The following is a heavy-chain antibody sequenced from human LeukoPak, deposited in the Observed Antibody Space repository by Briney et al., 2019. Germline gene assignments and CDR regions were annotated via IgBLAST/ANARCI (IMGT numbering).Heavy chain of an antibody. CDR2: ISGSGGST. CDR3: AKSDQVVRGVMGIDY. J-gene: IGHJ4*02. CDR1: GFTFSSYA. V-gene: IGHV3-23*01. Sequence: PGGSLRLSCAASGFTFSSYAMSWVRQAPGKGLEWVSAISGSGGSTYYADSVKGRFTISRDNSKNTLYLQMNSLRAEDTAVYYCAKSDQVVRGVMGIDYWGQGTRVTVSS. D-gene: IGHD3-10*01.